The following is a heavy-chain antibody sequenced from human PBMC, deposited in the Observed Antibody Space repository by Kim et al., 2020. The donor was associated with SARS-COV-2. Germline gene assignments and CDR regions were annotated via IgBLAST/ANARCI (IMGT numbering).Heavy chain of an antibody. CDR3: ARDQSRAGPTTVDY. Sequence: GGSLRLSCAASQFTFSTSWMHWVRQSPGKGLVWVSRIDTGGSNIIYADFVKGRFTISRDNTKNTLYLQMNSLRAEDSGVYFCARDQSRAGPTTVDYWGQGTLVTVSS. D-gene: IGHD1-26*01. CDR2: IDTGGSNI. J-gene: IGHJ4*02. V-gene: IGHV3-74*01. CDR1: QFTFSTSW.